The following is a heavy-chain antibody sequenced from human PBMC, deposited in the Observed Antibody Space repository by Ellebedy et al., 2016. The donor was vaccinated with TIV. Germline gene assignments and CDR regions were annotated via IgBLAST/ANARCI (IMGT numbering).Heavy chain of an antibody. CDR2: IYYSGST. CDR3: ARHGLVRGVIRSFYYGMDV. D-gene: IGHD3-10*01. V-gene: IGHV4-39*01. J-gene: IGHJ6*02. Sequence: SETLSLXCTVSGGSISSSSYYWGWIRQPPGKGLEWIGSIYYSGSTYYNPSLKSRVTISVDTSKNQFSLKLSSVTAADTAVYYCARHGLVRGVIRSFYYGMDVWGQGTTVTVSS. CDR1: GGSISSSSYY.